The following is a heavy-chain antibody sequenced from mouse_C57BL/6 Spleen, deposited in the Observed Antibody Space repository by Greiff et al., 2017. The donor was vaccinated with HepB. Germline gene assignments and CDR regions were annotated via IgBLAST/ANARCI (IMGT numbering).Heavy chain of an antibody. V-gene: IGHV1-18*01. CDR3: ARANAFYYGSSWYFDV. CDR1: GYTFTDYN. J-gene: IGHJ1*03. Sequence: EVQLQQSGPELVKPGASVKIPCKASGYTFTDYNMDWVKQSHGKSLEWIGDINPNNGGTIYNQKFKGKATLTVDKSSSTAYMELRSLTSEDTAVYYCARANAFYYGSSWYFDVWGTGTTVTVSS. D-gene: IGHD1-1*01. CDR2: INPNNGGT.